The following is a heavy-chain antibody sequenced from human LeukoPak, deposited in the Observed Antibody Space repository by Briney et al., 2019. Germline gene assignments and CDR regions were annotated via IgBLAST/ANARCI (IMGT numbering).Heavy chain of an antibody. CDR1: GFTFSTYT. V-gene: IGHV3-21*01. Sequence: PGGSLRLSCAASGFTFSTYTMNWVRQAPGKGLEWLSSINSSSTYIYYADSVKGRFTISRDNAKNSLYLQMNSLRAEDTAVYYCARDPGRREKAFDNWGQGTMVTVSS. CDR2: INSSSTYI. J-gene: IGHJ3*02. CDR3: ARDPGRREKAFDN. D-gene: IGHD1-14*01.